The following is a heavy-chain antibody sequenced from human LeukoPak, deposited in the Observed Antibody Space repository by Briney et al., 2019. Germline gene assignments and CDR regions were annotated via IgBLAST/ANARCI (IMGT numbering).Heavy chain of an antibody. J-gene: IGHJ3*02. V-gene: IGHV3-30*04. CDR1: GFAFSSYA. D-gene: IGHD3-22*01. CDR2: ISYDVSKK. Sequence: GGSLRLSCAASGFAFSSYAMHWVRQAPGKGLEWVAVISYDVSKKYYADSVEGRFTISRDNSKNTVYLQMSSLRADDTAVYYCARDHHRRHYDSQARDTFDIWGQGTMVTVSS. CDR3: ARDHHRRHYDSQARDTFDI.